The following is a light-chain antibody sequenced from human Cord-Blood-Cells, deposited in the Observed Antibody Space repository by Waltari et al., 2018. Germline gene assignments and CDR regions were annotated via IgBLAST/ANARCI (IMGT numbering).Light chain of an antibody. CDR3: SSYTSSSIL. CDR2: EVS. V-gene: IGLV2-14*01. J-gene: IGLJ3*02. Sequence: QSALTQPASVSGSPGQSLTISCTGTSSDVGGYNYVSWYQQHPGKAPKLIIYEVSNRPSGVSNRFSGSKSGNTASLTISGLQAEDEADYYCSSYTSSSILFGGGTKLTVL. CDR1: SSDVGGYNY.